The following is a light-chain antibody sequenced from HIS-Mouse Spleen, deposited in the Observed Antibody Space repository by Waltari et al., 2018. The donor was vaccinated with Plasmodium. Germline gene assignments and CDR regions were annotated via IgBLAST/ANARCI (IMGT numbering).Light chain of an antibody. CDR1: SIAVGSYNL. J-gene: IGLJ2*01. Sequence: QSALTQPASVSGSPGQSITISCPGTSIAVGSYNLVSWYHQHPGKAPKLMIYEGSKRPSGVSNRFSGSKSGNTASLTISGLQAEDEADYYCCSYAGSRMVFGGGTKLTVL. CDR3: CSYAGSRMV. CDR2: EGS. V-gene: IGLV2-23*01.